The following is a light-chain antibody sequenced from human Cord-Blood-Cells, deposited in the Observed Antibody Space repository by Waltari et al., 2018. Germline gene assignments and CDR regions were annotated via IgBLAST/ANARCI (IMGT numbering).Light chain of an antibody. V-gene: IGLV2-18*02. CDR2: EVS. J-gene: IGLJ2*01. Sequence: QSALTQPPSVSGSPGQSVTISCTGTSSDVGSYNRVSWYQQPPGTAPKLMIYEVSNRPSGVPARFSGSKSGNTASLPISGLQAEDEADYYCSSYTSSSTLVFGGGTKLTVL. CDR3: SSYTSSSTLV. CDR1: SSDVGSYNR.